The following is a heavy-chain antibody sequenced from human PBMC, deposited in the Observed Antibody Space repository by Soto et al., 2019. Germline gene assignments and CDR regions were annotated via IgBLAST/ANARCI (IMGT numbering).Heavy chain of an antibody. V-gene: IGHV3-64D*08. CDR1: GFTFSSYP. CDR2: ISSNWGSI. CDR3: VKFTTFDTFYYDSIRFEY. J-gene: IGHJ1*01. Sequence: PGGSLRLSFQASGFTFSSYPMHWFRQAPGKGLGFVSAISSNWGSIYYADSVKGRFTISRDNSKNVLYLQMSSLRAEDTAVYYCVKFTTFDTFYYDSIRFEYWGESTLVTVSS. D-gene: IGHD3-22*01.